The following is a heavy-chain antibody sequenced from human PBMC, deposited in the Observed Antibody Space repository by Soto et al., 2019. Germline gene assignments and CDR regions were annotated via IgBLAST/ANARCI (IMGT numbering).Heavy chain of an antibody. D-gene: IGHD3-10*01. Sequence: PGESLKISCTASGFTFSMYWMHWVRRVPGKGPEWVSRISDDGSRADYADSVKGRFTISRDNAKNTLYLEMHVLRADDTAVYYCTRGPRPSSVGTGAFWGQGTPVTVSS. CDR3: TRGPRPSSVGTGAF. CDR1: GFTFSMYW. V-gene: IGHV3-74*01. CDR2: ISDDGSRA. J-gene: IGHJ4*02.